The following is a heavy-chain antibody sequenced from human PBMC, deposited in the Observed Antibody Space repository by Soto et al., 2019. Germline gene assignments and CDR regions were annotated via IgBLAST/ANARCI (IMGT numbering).Heavy chain of an antibody. CDR1: GYTFTGYD. CDR2: INPNSGGT. V-gene: IGHV1-2*04. Sequence: GASVKVSCKASGYTFTGYDMHWVRQAPGQGLEWMGWINPNSGGTNYAQKFQGWVTMTRDTSISTAYMELSRLRSEDTAVYYCARTYDSSGYYYDYYFDYWGQGTLVTVSS. D-gene: IGHD3-22*01. CDR3: ARTYDSSGYYYDYYFDY. J-gene: IGHJ4*02.